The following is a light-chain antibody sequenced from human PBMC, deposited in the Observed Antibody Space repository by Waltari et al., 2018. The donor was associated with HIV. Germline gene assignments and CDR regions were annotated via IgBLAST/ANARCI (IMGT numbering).Light chain of an antibody. CDR2: DVF. V-gene: IGLV2-11*01. J-gene: IGLJ3*02. CDR3: YSYAGNITWV. Sequence: QSALIQPRSVSGSPGQAVTISCTGSSSGVVDYNYVSWYQHLPGKAPKLMIYDVFKRPSGVPDRFSGSRSGSTASLTISGLQTEDEADFHCYSYAGNITWVFGGGTKLTVL. CDR1: SSGVVDYNY.